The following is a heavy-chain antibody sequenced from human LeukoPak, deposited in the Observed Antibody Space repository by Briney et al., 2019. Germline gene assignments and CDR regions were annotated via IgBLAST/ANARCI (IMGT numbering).Heavy chain of an antibody. V-gene: IGHV4-61*02. D-gene: IGHD6-19*01. Sequence: SETLSLTCTVSGYSISSGYYWGWIRQPAGKGLEWIGRIYTSGSTNYNPSLKSRVTISVDTSKNQFSLKLSSVTAADTAVYYCARVLYSSGLNWFDPWGQGTLVTVSS. CDR2: IYTSGST. CDR1: GYSISSGYY. J-gene: IGHJ5*02. CDR3: ARVLYSSGLNWFDP.